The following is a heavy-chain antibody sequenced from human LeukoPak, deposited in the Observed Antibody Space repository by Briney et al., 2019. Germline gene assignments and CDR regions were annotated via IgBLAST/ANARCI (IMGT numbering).Heavy chain of an antibody. D-gene: IGHD2-2*01. J-gene: IGHJ4*02. V-gene: IGHV3-7*01. CDR2: IKQDGSEK. CDR3: AREGNCSSTSCYDPYFDY. CDR1: GFTFSSYW. Sequence: PGGSLRLSCAASGFTFSSYWMSWVRQAPGKGLEWVANIKQDGSEKYYVDSVKGRFTISRDNAKNSPYLQMNSLRAEDTAVYYCAREGNCSSTSCYDPYFDYWGQGTLVTVSS.